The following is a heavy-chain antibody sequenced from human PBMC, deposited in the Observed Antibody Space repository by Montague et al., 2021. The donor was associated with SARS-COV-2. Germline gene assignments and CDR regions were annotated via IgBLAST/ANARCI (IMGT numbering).Heavy chain of an antibody. D-gene: IGHD2-2*01. CDR1: GGSISTSNW. J-gene: IGHJ5*02. CDR3: ARQGGPAGKHWFVP. CDR2: RYHDGRT. V-gene: IGHV4-4*02. Sequence: SETLSLTCAVSGGSISTSNWWTWVRQPPGKGPQWIGERYHDGRTNYNPSLKSRVTISVDTSKNEVSLKLNSVTAADTAVYYCARQGGPAGKHWFVPWGQGTLVTVSS.